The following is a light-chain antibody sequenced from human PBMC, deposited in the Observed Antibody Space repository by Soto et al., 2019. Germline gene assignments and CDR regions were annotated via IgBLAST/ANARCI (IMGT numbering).Light chain of an antibody. CDR2: AAT. CDR1: QDVSSS. J-gene: IGKJ5*01. V-gene: IGKV1-9*01. CDR3: RQLHSYPFT. Sequence: IKLNQSPPSLSASVGDRVTITCRASQDVSSSLAWYHQQPGKAPKLLIYAATTLQSGVPSRFSGSGSGTDFTLTINSLQPEDFATYSCRQLHSYPFTFGQGTRLEI.